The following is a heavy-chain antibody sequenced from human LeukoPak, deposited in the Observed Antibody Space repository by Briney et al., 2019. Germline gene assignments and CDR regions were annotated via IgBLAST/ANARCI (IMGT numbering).Heavy chain of an antibody. J-gene: IGHJ4*02. CDR2: IYYSGST. CDR3: AREAEVSAGFDY. CDR1: GGPIICAGYY. D-gene: IGHD2-8*01. Sequence: PSETLSLTCTVSGGPIICAGYYWSWIRQHPGKGLEWIGYIYYSGSTYYHPSLQSRVTISVDTSKNQFSLKLSSVTAADTAVYYCAREAEVSAGFDYWGQGTLVTVSS. V-gene: IGHV4-31*03.